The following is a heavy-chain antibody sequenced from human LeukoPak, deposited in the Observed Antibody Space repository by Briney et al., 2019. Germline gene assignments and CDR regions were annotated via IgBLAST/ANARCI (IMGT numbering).Heavy chain of an antibody. CDR1: GGSFSGYY. CDR3: ARPYYYDSTDAFDI. Sequence: SETLSLTCAVYGGSFSGYYWSWIRQPPGKGLEWIGEINRSGSTNYNPSLKSRVTISVDTSKNQFSLKLSSVTAADTAVYYCARPYYYDSTDAFDIWGQGTMVTVSS. J-gene: IGHJ3*02. CDR2: INRSGST. V-gene: IGHV4-34*01. D-gene: IGHD3-22*01.